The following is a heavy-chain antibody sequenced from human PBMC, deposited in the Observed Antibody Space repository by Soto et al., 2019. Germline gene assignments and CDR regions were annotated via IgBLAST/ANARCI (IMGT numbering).Heavy chain of an antibody. CDR1: GYTFTGYY. D-gene: IGHD4-17*01. CDR2: INPNSGDT. V-gene: IGHV1-2*02. CDR3: ARGREMTTVTKGYGMDV. Sequence: QVQLVQSGAEVKKPGASVKVSCKASGYTFTGYYMHWVRQAPGQGLEWMGWINPNSGDTNYAQKFQGRVTMTRDPSISTAYMELSRLRSDDTAVYYCARGREMTTVTKGYGMDVWGQGTTVTVSS. J-gene: IGHJ6*02.